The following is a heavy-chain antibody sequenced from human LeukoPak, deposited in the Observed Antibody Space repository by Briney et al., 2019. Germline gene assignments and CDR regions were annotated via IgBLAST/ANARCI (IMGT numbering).Heavy chain of an antibody. J-gene: IGHJ6*02. V-gene: IGHV1-69*13. Sequence: ASVKVSCKASGGTFSSYAISWVRRAPGQGLEWMGGIIPIFGTANYAQKFQGRVTITADESTSTAYMELSSLRSEDTAVYYCARDDNLSPVVAEDYYYYYGMDVWGQGTTVTVSS. CDR3: ARDDNLSPVVAEDYYYYYGMDV. CDR1: GGTFSSYA. D-gene: IGHD3-22*01. CDR2: IIPIFGTA.